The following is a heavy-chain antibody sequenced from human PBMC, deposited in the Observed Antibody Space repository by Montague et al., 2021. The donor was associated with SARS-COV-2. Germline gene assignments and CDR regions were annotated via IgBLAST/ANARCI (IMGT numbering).Heavy chain of an antibody. CDR3: ARVVPWWLQVDPYFDY. Sequence: SETLSLTCTVSGDSISSDYCSWFRQHPGKRLQWIRYINYSRSSNYNPPFKSRVTTTVDTSKNQFSLKLRSVTAADTAVYYCARVVPWWLQVDPYFDYWGQGTLVTVSS. D-gene: IGHD5-24*01. V-gene: IGHV4-59*12. CDR2: INYSRSS. J-gene: IGHJ4*02. CDR1: GDSISSDY.